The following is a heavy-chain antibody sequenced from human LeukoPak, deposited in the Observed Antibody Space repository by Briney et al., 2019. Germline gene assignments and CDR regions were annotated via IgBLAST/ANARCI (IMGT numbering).Heavy chain of an antibody. D-gene: IGHD1-26*01. V-gene: IGHV3-13*01. J-gene: IGHJ4*02. CDR2: IGTAGDT. CDR3: ARQMTPHGNFDY. Sequence: GGSLRLSCAASGFTFSNYAMHWVRQATGKGLEWVSAIGTAGDTFYPGSVKGRFTISRENAKNSLYLQMNSLRAEDTAVYYCARQMTPHGNFDYWGQGTLVTVSS. CDR1: GFTFSNYA.